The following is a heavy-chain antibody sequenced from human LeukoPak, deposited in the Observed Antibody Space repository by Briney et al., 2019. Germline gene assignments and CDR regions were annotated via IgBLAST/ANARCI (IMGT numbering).Heavy chain of an antibody. V-gene: IGHV3-53*01. J-gene: IGHJ3*02. CDR3: ARVRLYSSSPYDAFDI. Sequence: GGSLRLSCAASGFTVSSNYMSWVRQAPGKGLEWVSVIYSGGSTYYADSVKGRFTISRDNSKNTLYLQMNSLRAEDTAVYYCARVRLYSSSPYDAFDIWGQGTMVTVSS. D-gene: IGHD6-6*01. CDR2: IYSGGST. CDR1: GFTVSSNY.